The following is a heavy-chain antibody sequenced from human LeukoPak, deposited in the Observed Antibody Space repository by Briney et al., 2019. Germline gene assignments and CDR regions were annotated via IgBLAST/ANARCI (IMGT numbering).Heavy chain of an antibody. Sequence: SETLSLTCAVYGGSFSGYYWSWIRQPPGKGLEWIGEINHSGSTNYNPSLKSRVTISVDTSKNQFSLKLSSVTAADTAVYYCASGTGYCSGGSCYHRYYYGMDVWGQGTTVTVSS. CDR3: ASGTGYCSGGSCYHRYYYGMDV. J-gene: IGHJ6*02. V-gene: IGHV4-34*01. CDR1: GGSFSGYY. CDR2: INHSGST. D-gene: IGHD2-15*01.